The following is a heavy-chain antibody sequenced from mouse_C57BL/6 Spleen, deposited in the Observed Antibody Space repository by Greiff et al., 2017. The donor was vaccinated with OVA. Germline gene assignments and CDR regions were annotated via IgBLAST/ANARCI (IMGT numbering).Heavy chain of an antibody. V-gene: IGHV5-17*01. CDR1: GFTFSDYG. CDR2: ISSGSSTI. D-gene: IGHD2-2*01. CDR3: ARDRLPYFDY. Sequence: DVKLVESGGGLVKPGGSLKLSCAASGFTFSDYGMHWVRQAPEKGLEWVAYISSGSSTIYYADTVKGRFTISRDNAKNTLFLQMTSLRSEDTAMYYCARDRLPYFDYWGQGTTLTVSS. J-gene: IGHJ2*01.